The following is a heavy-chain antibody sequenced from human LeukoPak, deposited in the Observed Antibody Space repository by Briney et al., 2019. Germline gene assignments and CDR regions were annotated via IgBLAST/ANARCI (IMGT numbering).Heavy chain of an antibody. CDR3: ARGSSSRLPYSAFDI. V-gene: IGHV4-39*07. J-gene: IGHJ3*02. CDR1: GDSISSGDYY. D-gene: IGHD2-15*01. Sequence: SETLSLTCTVSGDSISSGDYYWSWIRQPPGKGLEWIGEINHSGSTNYNPSLKSRVTISVDTSKNQFSLKLSSVTAADTAVYYCARGSSSRLPYSAFDIWGQGTMVTVSS. CDR2: INHSGST.